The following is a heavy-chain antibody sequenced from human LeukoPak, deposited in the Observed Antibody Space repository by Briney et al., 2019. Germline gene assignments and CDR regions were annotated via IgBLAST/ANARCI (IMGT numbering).Heavy chain of an antibody. J-gene: IGHJ4*02. CDR2: IFPADSNT. D-gene: IGHD1-14*01. CDR3: ARHRATGTWSDFDY. CDR1: GYTFTHNW. Sequence: RGESLKISCKVSGYTFTHNWIGWVRPKPGRGLEWLGVIFPADSNTAYNSSFRGQVTISVDKSIGTAYLQWGSLKASDSAIYYCARHRATGTWSDFDYWGQGTVVTVSS. V-gene: IGHV5-51*01.